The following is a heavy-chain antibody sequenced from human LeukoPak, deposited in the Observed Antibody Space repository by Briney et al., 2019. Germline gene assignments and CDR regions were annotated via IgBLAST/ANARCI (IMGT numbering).Heavy chain of an antibody. D-gene: IGHD3-22*01. V-gene: IGHV3-30-3*01. Sequence: PGGSLRLSCAASGFTFSSYAMHWVRQAPGKGLEWVAVISYDGSNKYYADSVKGRFTISRDNSKNTLYLQMNSLRAEDTAVYYCARDRGDYYDSSGPLDYWGQGTLVTVSS. J-gene: IGHJ4*02. CDR1: GFTFSSYA. CDR2: ISYDGSNK. CDR3: ARDRGDYYDSSGPLDY.